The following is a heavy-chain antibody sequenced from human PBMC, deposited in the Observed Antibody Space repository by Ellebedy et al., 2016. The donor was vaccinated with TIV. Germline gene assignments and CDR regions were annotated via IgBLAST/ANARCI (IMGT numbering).Heavy chain of an antibody. J-gene: IGHJ6*02. D-gene: IGHD1-1*01. V-gene: IGHV3-23*05. CDR2: IESSGIVT. CDR3: AKGGRVQITDV. Sequence: GESLKISCVASGFTFSRHYMHWVRQAPGKGLEWVSTIESSGIVTYYAESVKGRFTISRDNSKNRVFLQMNSLRADDTAVYYCAKGGRVQITDVWGQGTTVTVSS. CDR1: GFTFSRHY.